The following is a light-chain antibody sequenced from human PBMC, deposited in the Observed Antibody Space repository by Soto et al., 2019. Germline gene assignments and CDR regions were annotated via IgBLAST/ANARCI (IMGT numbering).Light chain of an antibody. CDR2: EVT. Sequence: QSALAQPASVSGSPGQSITISCTGTSSDIGGYNYVSWYQQHPGKAPKLMVYEVTNRPSGVSHRFSGARSGNTASLTISGLQAEDEAVYYCASYSTTSTPYVFGTGTKVTVL. J-gene: IGLJ1*01. CDR3: ASYSTTSTPYV. V-gene: IGLV2-14*01. CDR1: SSDIGGYNY.